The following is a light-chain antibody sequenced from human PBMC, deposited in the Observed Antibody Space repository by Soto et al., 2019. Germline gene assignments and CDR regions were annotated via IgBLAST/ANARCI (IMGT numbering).Light chain of an antibody. CDR1: SSDVGGYDY. V-gene: IGLV2-14*01. J-gene: IGLJ1*01. CDR3: SSYSISTAYL. Sequence: QSVLTQPASVSGSPGQSITISCTGTSSDVGGYDYVSWYQLHPGKAPKLMVFEVSNRPSGVSYRFSGPKSGNTASLTISGLQAEDEADYFCSSYSISTAYLFGTGTKCTVL. CDR2: EVS.